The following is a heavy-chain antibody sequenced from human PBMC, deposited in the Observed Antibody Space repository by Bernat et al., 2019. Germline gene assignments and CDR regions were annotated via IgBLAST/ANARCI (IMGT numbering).Heavy chain of an antibody. CDR3: TTDPRMAAAGTPYFDI. Sequence: EVQMVESGGGLVQPGGSLRLSCAASGFTFSNAWMSWVRQAPGKGLEWVGRIKSKTDGGTTDYAAPVKDRFIISRDDSKNTLYLQMYSLKTEDTAVYYCTTDPRMAAAGTPYFDIWGQGTMVTVSS. V-gene: IGHV3-15*01. D-gene: IGHD6-13*01. CDR1: GFTFSNAW. CDR2: IKSKTDGGTT. J-gene: IGHJ3*02.